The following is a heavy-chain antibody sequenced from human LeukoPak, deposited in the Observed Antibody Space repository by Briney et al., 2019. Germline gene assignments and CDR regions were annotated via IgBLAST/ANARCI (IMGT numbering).Heavy chain of an antibody. CDR2: ISSSGSTI. Sequence: GGSLRLSCAASGFTFSSYSMNWVRQAPGKGLEWVSYISSSGSTIYYADSVKGRFTISRDNAKNSLYLQMNSLRAEDTAVYYCARGISTRYYYYYGMDVWGQGTTVTVSS. J-gene: IGHJ6*02. D-gene: IGHD3-10*01. CDR3: ARGISTRYYYYYGMDV. V-gene: IGHV3-48*04. CDR1: GFTFSSYS.